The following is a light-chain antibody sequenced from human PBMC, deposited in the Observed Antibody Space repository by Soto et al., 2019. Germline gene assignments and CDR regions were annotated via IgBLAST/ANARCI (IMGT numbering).Light chain of an antibody. V-gene: IGLV2-8*01. CDR1: SSDVGAYNY. CDR2: EVT. J-gene: IGLJ3*02. Sequence: QSALTQPPSASGSPGQSVTISCTGSSSDVGAYNYVSWYQQHPGKAPKLMFYEVTKRPSGVPDRFSGSKSGNTASLTVSGLQAEDEADYYCSSYAGSNNLPFGGGTKLTVL. CDR3: SSYAGSNNLP.